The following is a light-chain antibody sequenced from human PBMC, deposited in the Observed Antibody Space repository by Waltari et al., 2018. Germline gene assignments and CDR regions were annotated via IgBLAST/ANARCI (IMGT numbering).Light chain of an antibody. CDR1: QNVVNNF. CDR2: GAS. J-gene: IGKJ2*01. V-gene: IGKV3-20*01. CDR3: HQYGSLPHT. Sequence: EIVLTQSPGTLSLSPGESASLSCRASQNVVNNFLAWYQQKPGQAPRLLIYGASSGATGIPDRFSGSGSGTDFTLTISRVEPEDFALYYCHQYGSLPHTFGQGTKLETK.